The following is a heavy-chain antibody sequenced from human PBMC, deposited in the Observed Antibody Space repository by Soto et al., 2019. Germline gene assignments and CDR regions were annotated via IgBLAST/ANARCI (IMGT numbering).Heavy chain of an antibody. V-gene: IGHV4-39*01. CDR3: ASLNAGTTYYCYGMDV. CDR1: GASISSSSYY. CDR2: IYYSGST. Sequence: QLQLHESGPGLVKPSETLSLTCTVSGASISSSSYYWGWIRQPPGKGLEWIGSIYYSGSTYYNPSRKRRVTITVDTSKNQVPLKLRPVTAADTALYYCASLNAGTTYYCYGMDVWGQGTTVTVSS. D-gene: IGHD1-7*01. J-gene: IGHJ6*02.